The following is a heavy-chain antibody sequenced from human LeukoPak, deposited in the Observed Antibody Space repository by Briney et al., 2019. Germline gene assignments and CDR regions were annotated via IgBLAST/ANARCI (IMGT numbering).Heavy chain of an antibody. V-gene: IGHV1-2*06. CDR1: GYTFTSYG. D-gene: IGHD5-18*01. CDR2: INPNSGGT. CDR3: ARGPIQLWFMYFDY. Sequence: ASVKVSCKASGYTFTSYGISWVRQAPGQGLEWMGRINPNSGGTNYAQKFQGRVTMTRDTSISTAYMELSRLRSDDTAVYYCARGPIQLWFMYFDYWGQGTLVTVSS. J-gene: IGHJ4*02.